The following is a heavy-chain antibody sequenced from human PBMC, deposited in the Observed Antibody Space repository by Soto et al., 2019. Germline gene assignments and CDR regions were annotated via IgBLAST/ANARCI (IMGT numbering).Heavy chain of an antibody. CDR3: ARDRDYSHTDADIDY. CDR1: GYNFNTYG. CDR2: ISGYNGYT. J-gene: IGHJ4*02. Sequence: QVQLVQSGAEVRRPGASVRISCKTSGYNFNTYGIIWVRQAPGQGLEWMGWISGYNGYTKYAQSLEDRVTLSTDMPTGTDYLELRSLRSGDTAVYFCARDRDYSHTDADIDYWGQGTLVTVSS. V-gene: IGHV1-18*01. D-gene: IGHD3-16*01.